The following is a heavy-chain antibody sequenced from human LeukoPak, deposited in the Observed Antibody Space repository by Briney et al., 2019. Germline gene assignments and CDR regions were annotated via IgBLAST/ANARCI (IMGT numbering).Heavy chain of an antibody. D-gene: IGHD1-26*01. J-gene: IGHJ6*03. CDR1: GYTFTSYS. V-gene: IGHV1-46*01. CDR3: ARLARYSWSPISPLYYYYYMDV. Sequence: ASVKVSCKASGYTFTSYSMNWVRQAPGQGPEWMGIINPSDASTTYAQKFQGRVTMTRDMSTSTVYMELSSLRSEDAAVYYCARLARYSWSPISPLYYYYYMDVWGKGTTVTVSS. CDR2: INPSDAST.